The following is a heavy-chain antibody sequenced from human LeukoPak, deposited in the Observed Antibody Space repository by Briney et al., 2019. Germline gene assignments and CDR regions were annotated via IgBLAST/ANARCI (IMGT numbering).Heavy chain of an antibody. CDR1: GGSVTSNYYY. D-gene: IGHD3-9*01. V-gene: IGHV4-39*01. Sequence: PSETLSLTCTVSGGSVTSNYYYWGWIRQPPGKGLEWIGSFYYTGSTYYNPSLKSRVTISVDTSKNQFSLKLSSVTAADTAVYYCARHLVTGYYSYYFDYWGQGTLVTVSS. CDR2: FYYTGST. J-gene: IGHJ4*02. CDR3: ARHLVTGYYSYYFDY.